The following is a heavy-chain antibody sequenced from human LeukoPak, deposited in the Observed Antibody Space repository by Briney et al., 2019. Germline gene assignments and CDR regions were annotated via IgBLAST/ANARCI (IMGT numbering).Heavy chain of an antibody. J-gene: IGHJ4*02. CDR1: GGSLSGSY. Sequence: SETLSLTCAVYGGSLSGSYWSWIRQPPGKGLEWIGEINHSGSANYNPSLKSRVTLSIDKSKSQFSLNLNSVTAADTAVYYCARARRDSGYYKVDYWGQGTLVTVSS. CDR2: INHSGSA. D-gene: IGHD3-3*01. CDR3: ARARRDSGYYKVDY. V-gene: IGHV4-34*01.